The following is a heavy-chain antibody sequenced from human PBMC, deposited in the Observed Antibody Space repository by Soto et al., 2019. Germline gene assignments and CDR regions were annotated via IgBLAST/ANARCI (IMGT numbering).Heavy chain of an antibody. CDR1: GGTFSSYT. CDR3: VRDWESTTQTWGFGDS. V-gene: IGHV1-69*08. Sequence: QVQLVQSGAEVKKPGSSVKVSCKVSGGTFSSYTITWVRQAPGQGLEWLGRIIPIFGVTNYAQKFQDRVTITADRSTTTAYMELSRLRSEDTAVYYCVRDWESTTQTWGFGDSWGQGTLVTVSS. D-gene: IGHD1-1*01. CDR2: IIPIFGVT. J-gene: IGHJ4*02.